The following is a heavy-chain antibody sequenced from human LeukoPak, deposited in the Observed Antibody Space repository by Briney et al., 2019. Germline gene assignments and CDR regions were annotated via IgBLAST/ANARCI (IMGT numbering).Heavy chain of an antibody. D-gene: IGHD2-21*02. J-gene: IGHJ4*02. V-gene: IGHV1-8*01. Sequence: ASVKVSCKASGYTFTSYDINWVRLATGQGLEWMGWMNPNSGNTGYAQKFQGRVTMTRNTSISTAYMELSSLRSEDTAEYYCARGDRVVVTAISYYFDYWGQGTLVTVSS. CDR1: GYTFTSYD. CDR2: MNPNSGNT. CDR3: ARGDRVVVTAISYYFDY.